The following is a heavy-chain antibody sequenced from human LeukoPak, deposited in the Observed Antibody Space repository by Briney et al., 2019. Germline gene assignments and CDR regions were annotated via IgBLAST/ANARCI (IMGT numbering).Heavy chain of an antibody. CDR3: AQWSRYFDY. CDR2: ISGSGYST. D-gene: IGHD1-26*01. CDR1: GFTFSSYG. V-gene: IGHV3-23*01. Sequence: GGSLRLSCAASGFTFSSYGMSWVRQAPGKGLEWVSAISGSGYSTYYADSVKGRFTISRDNSKNTLYLQMNSLRAEDTALYFCAQWSRYFDYWGQGTLVTVSS. J-gene: IGHJ4*02.